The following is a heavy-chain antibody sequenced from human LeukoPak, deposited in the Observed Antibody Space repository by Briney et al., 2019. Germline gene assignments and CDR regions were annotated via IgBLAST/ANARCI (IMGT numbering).Heavy chain of an antibody. V-gene: IGHV3-23*01. J-gene: IGHJ4*02. CDR2: ISGSGGST. D-gene: IGHD3-22*01. Sequence: SGGSLRLSCAASGFTFSSYAMSWVRQAPGKGLEWVSAISGSGGSTYYADSVKGRFTISRDNSKNTLYLQMNSLRAEDTAVYYCAKGRAPYYYDSSGYLRTYFDYWGQGTLVTVSS. CDR1: GFTFSSYA. CDR3: AKGRAPYYYDSSGYLRTYFDY.